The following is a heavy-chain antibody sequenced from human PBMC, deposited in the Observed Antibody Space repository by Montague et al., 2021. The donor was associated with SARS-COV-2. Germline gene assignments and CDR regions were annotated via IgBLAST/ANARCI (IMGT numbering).Heavy chain of an antibody. CDR2: ISDIGST. Sequence: SETLSLTCAVYGGSSNGYYWNWIRQPPGKGLVWIGEISDIGSTTYNPSLESRLTTSVDRSKNQFSLRLASVTAADTAVYYCVRERECSGGSCYGPDDDAFDIWGQGTVGTVSS. J-gene: IGHJ3*02. CDR1: GGSSNGYY. CDR3: VRERECSGGSCYGPDDDAFDI. V-gene: IGHV4-34*01. D-gene: IGHD2-15*01.